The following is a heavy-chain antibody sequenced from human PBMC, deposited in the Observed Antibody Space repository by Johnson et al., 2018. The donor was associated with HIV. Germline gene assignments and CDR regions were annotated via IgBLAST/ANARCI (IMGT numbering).Heavy chain of an antibody. CDR2: IKRKADGGTT. J-gene: IGHJ3*01. CDR3: SIDPIFLGYWYHSSP. D-gene: IGHD2-2*01. Sequence: MLLVESGGGLVQPGGSLRLSCAVSGFTFTDAWMSWVRQAPGKGLEWVGRIKRKADGGTTDYAAPVKGRFSISRDDSKTTVYLQMNSLKTDDTAVYFCSIDPIFLGYWYHSSPWGQGTMVTVSS. V-gene: IGHV3-15*01. CDR1: GFTFTDAW.